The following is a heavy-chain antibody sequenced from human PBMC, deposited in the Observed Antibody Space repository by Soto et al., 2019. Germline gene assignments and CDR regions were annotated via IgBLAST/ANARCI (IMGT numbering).Heavy chain of an antibody. Sequence: GGSLRLSCAASGFTFSSYSMNWVRQAPGKGLEWVSSISSSSNYIYYADSVKGRFTISRDNSKNTLYLQMNSLRAEDTAVYYCAKDSYYYDSSGSFQHWGQGTLVTVSS. CDR3: AKDSYYYDSSGSFQH. V-gene: IGHV3-21*01. J-gene: IGHJ1*01. CDR2: ISSSSNYI. D-gene: IGHD3-22*01. CDR1: GFTFSSYS.